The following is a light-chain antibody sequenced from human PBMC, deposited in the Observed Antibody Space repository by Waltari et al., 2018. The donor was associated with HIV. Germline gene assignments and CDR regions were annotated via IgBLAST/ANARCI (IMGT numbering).Light chain of an antibody. V-gene: IGKV3-11*01. Sequence: ESVLTQSPGTLSLSPGERATLSCRASQSVSSYLAWYQQKPGQAPRLLIYDASNRATGIPARFSGSGSGTDFTLTISSLEPEDFAVYYCQQRSNWPRTFGPGTKVDIK. CDR1: QSVSSY. J-gene: IGKJ3*01. CDR2: DAS. CDR3: QQRSNWPRT.